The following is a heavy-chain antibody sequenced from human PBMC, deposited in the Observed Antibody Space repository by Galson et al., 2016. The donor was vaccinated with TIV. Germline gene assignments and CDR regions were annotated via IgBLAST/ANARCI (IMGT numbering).Heavy chain of an antibody. CDR2: IYPSGAS. V-gene: IGHV3-53*05. CDR3: ATSTMPNLGDY. CDR1: GLLVSDSY. Sequence: PRLSCAASGLLVSDSYMSWVRQPPGEGLEWVSIIYPSGASYYPESTESVKGRFTISRDNSKNTVFLQINSLRVEDTAVYYCATSTMPNLGDYWGQGTLVTVST. D-gene: IGHD7-27*01. J-gene: IGHJ4*02.